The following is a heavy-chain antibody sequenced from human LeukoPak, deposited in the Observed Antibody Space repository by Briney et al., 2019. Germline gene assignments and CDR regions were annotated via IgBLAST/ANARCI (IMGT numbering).Heavy chain of an antibody. V-gene: IGHV1-2*02. CDR2: INPHSGGT. J-gene: IGHJ4*02. CDR1: GFTFTGYY. CDR3: VREGNELLSKNFDY. D-gene: IGHD2-21*02. Sequence: ASVKVSCKASGFTFTGYYIHWVRQAPGQGLEWMGYINPHSGGTNSPQKFQGRVTMTTDTSISAAYMELSSLISDDTAMYYCVREGNELLSKNFDYWGQGTLVTISS.